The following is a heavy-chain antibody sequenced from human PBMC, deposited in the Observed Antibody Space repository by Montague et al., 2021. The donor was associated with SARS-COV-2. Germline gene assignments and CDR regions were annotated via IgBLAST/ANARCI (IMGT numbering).Heavy chain of an antibody. V-gene: IGHV3-23*01. CDR1: GFAFNNFA. CDR2: IFGSGAGT. CDR3: AKQPGAGAVVYWYFDL. D-gene: IGHD6-19*01. J-gene: IGHJ2*01. Sequence: SLRLSCAASGFAFNNFAMTWVRQPPGKGLEWVSSIFGSGAGTYYADSVKGRFTISRDNPRNTLYLQMNSLRAEDTAKYYCAKQPGAGAVVYWYFDLWGRGTVVSVSS.